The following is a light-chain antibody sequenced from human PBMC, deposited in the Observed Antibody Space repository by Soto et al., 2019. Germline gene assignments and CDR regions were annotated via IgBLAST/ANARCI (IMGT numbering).Light chain of an antibody. V-gene: IGKV3-11*01. Sequence: IVLTQSPVTLAVSPGETAVLSCRASQSVSTSLAWYQHKPGQAPRLFIYEASKRAPGIPARFTGRGSGTDFTLAISSLEPEDIAIYYCQVRDVWPSFGQGTKVEIK. CDR3: QVRDVWPS. CDR2: EAS. CDR1: QSVSTS. J-gene: IGKJ1*01.